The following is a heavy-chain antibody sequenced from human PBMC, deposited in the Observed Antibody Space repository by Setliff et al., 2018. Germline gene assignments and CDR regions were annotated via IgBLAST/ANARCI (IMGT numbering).Heavy chain of an antibody. D-gene: IGHD3-10*01. J-gene: IGHJ6*03. CDR2: INPRTGVT. V-gene: IGHV1-2*02. CDR1: GYTFTGHY. CDR3: ARGTDYHGSGSYWAKDV. Sequence: GASVKVSCKASGYTFTGHYIHWVRQAPGQGLVWMGWINPRTGVTNSAQKCQGRVTMTRDTSITTVYMDLSRLKSDDTAVYYCARGTDYHGSGSYWAKDVWGKGTTVTVSS.